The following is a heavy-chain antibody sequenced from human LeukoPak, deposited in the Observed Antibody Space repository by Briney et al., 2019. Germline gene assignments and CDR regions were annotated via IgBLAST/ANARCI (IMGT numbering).Heavy chain of an antibody. D-gene: IGHD2-2*01. J-gene: IGHJ4*02. V-gene: IGHV1-2*02. CDR3: ARGLGYCSSTSCYAGETTVNTFDY. Sequence: ASVKVSCKASGYTFTGYYMHWVRQAPGQGLEWMGWINPNSGGTNYAQEFQGRVTMTRDTSISTAYMEQSRLRSDDTAVYYCARGLGYCSSTSCYAGETTVNTFDYWGQGTLVTVSS. CDR1: GYTFTGYY. CDR2: INPNSGGT.